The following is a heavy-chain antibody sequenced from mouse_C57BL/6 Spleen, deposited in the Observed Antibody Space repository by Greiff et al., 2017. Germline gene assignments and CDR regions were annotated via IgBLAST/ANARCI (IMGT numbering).Heavy chain of an antibody. V-gene: IGHV5-6*02. CDR2: ISSGGSYT. CDR1: GFTFSSYG. D-gene: IGHD2-5*01. CDR3: ARTDYSNLYYFDY. Sequence: EVKLVESGGDLVKPGGSLKLSCAASGFTFSSYGMSWVRQTPDKRLEWVATISSGGSYTYYPDSVKGRFTISRDNAKNTLYLQMSSLKSEDTAMYYGARTDYSNLYYFDYWGQGTTLTVSS. J-gene: IGHJ2*01.